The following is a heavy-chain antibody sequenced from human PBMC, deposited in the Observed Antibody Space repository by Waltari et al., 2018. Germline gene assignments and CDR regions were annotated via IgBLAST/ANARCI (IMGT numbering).Heavy chain of an antibody. CDR1: GTSLTGVS. CDR3: ATVYCGGGACYKYQYYYGLDV. CDR2: VDPEDGEK. J-gene: IGHJ6*02. D-gene: IGHD2-8*02. V-gene: IGHV1-24*01. Sequence: QVQLVQSGTEVKKPGASVKVSCKVSGTSLTGVSIHWVRQAPGKGLEWMGGVDPEDGEKIYAQNFQGRVTMTEDTSTDTAYMELSRLGSEDTAIYYCATVYCGGGACYKYQYYYGLDVWGQGTTVTV.